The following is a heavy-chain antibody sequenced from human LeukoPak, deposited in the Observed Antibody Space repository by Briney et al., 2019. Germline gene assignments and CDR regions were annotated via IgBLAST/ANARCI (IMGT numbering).Heavy chain of an antibody. Sequence: PGGSLRLSCAASGFTFSSYWMSWVRQAPGKGLEWVANIKRDGSEKYYVDSVKGRFTISRDNTKNSLYLQMNSLRAEDTAVYYCARKMWMATTFDYWGQGTLVTVSS. J-gene: IGHJ4*02. CDR3: ARKMWMATTFDY. CDR2: IKRDGSEK. CDR1: GFTFSSYW. D-gene: IGHD5-24*01. V-gene: IGHV3-7*01.